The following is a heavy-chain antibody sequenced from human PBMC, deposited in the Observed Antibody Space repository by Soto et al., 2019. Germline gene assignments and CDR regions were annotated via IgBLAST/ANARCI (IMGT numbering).Heavy chain of an antibody. CDR3: ARVGPYCGGDCYSPPP. CDR2: IYHSGST. D-gene: IGHD2-21*02. Sequence: SETLSLTCAVSGYSIRNGYYWGWIRQPPGKGLEWIGTIYHSGSTYYNPSLKSRVTISVDASENHFSLKLSSVTAADTAVYYYARVGPYCGGDCYSPPPWGQGTLVTVSS. CDR1: GYSIRNGYY. J-gene: IGHJ5*02. V-gene: IGHV4-38-2*01.